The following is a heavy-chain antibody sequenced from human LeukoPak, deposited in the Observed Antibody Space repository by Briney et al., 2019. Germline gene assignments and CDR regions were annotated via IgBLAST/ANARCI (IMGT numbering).Heavy chain of an antibody. D-gene: IGHD3-22*01. Sequence: ASVKVSCKASGYTFTSYGISWVRQAPGQGLEWMGWMNPDSGNTGYAQKFQGRVTMTRNTSISTAYMELSSLRSEDTAVYYCARGFSYYYDSSGYCNFDYWGQGTLVTVSS. V-gene: IGHV1-8*02. CDR3: ARGFSYYYDSSGYCNFDY. J-gene: IGHJ4*02. CDR2: MNPDSGNT. CDR1: GYTFTSYG.